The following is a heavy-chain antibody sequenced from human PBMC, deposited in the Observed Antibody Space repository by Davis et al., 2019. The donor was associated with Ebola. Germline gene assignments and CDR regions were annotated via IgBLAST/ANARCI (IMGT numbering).Heavy chain of an antibody. Sequence: ASVKVSCKASGYTFTSYYMHWVRQAPGQGLEWMGIINPSVCSTSYAQKFQGRVTMTRDTSTSTVYMELSSLRSEDTAVYYCARGSRESHGDYYYGMDVWGQGTTVTVS. CDR3: ARGSRESHGDYYYGMDV. V-gene: IGHV1-46*01. J-gene: IGHJ6*02. CDR1: GYTFTSYY. CDR2: INPSVCST. D-gene: IGHD3-10*01.